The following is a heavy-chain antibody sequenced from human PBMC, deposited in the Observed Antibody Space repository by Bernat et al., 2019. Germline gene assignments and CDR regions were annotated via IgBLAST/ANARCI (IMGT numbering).Heavy chain of an antibody. CDR3: ARDGLVYARRYYLDF. Sequence: EVQLVASGGGLVKPGESLRLSCAASGFTFSTYGMNWVRQAPGKGLEWISYINDVSSHIYYADSVGGRFTISRDNAKNSLYLQMNSLRDEDTAVYYCARDGLVYARRYYLDFWGKGATVTVSS. J-gene: IGHJ6*03. CDR2: INDVSSHI. V-gene: IGHV3-21*05. D-gene: IGHD2-8*01. CDR1: GFTFSTYG.